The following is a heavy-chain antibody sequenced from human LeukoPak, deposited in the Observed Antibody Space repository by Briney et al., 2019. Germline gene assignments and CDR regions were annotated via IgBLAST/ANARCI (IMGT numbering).Heavy chain of an antibody. J-gene: IGHJ4*02. CDR2: ISDRGATI. CDR3: TRLKAGN. Sequence: GGSLRLSCTASGFTFSDYYMSWVRQAPGKGLEWVSYISDRGATIYYADSVKGRFTVSRDNDKKSVSLQMNSLRVEDTAVYYCTRLKAGNWGPGTLVTVSS. CDR1: GFTFSDYY. V-gene: IGHV3-11*01.